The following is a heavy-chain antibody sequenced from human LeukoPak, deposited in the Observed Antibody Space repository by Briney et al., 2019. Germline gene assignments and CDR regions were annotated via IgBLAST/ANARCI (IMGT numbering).Heavy chain of an antibody. CDR3: AKLLYGDHVNYFDY. CDR2: ISGSGGST. J-gene: IGHJ4*02. D-gene: IGHD4-17*01. V-gene: IGHV3-23*01. CDR1: GFSFSSYA. Sequence: PGGSLRLSCAASGFSFSSYAMSWVRKAPGKGLEWVSAISGSGGSTYYADSVKGRFTISRDNSKNTLYLQMNSLRAEDTAVYYCAKLLYGDHVNYFDYWGQGTLVTVSS.